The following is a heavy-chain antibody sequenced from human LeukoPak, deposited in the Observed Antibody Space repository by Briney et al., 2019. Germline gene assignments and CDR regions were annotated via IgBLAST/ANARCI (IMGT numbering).Heavy chain of an antibody. CDR2: IYYTGST. CDR1: GGSINNYY. Sequence: SETLSLTCTVSGGSINNYYWSWFRQPPGAGLEWLAYIYYTGSTNYNPSLKTRLTISVDTSKNQFSLRLTSVTAADTAVYYCARFSQYYDSPTHYLDYWGQGILVTVSS. J-gene: IGHJ4*02. V-gene: IGHV4-59*08. D-gene: IGHD2/OR15-2a*01. CDR3: ARFSQYYDSPTHYLDY.